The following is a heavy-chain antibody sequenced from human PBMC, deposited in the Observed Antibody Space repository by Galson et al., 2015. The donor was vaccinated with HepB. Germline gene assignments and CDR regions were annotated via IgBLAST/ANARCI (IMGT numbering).Heavy chain of an antibody. CDR3: VGYSTSVTQDDY. V-gene: IGHV3-64D*06. CDR2: ISDTGGTI. D-gene: IGHD2-15*01. J-gene: IGHJ4*02. Sequence: SLRLSCAASRFTFSTYVMHWIRQAPGKGLEYVSSISDTGGTIYYADSVRGRFAISRDNSRNTVSLQMSSLRTEDTAVYYCVGYSTSVTQDDYWGQGTLVTVSS. CDR1: RFTFSTYV.